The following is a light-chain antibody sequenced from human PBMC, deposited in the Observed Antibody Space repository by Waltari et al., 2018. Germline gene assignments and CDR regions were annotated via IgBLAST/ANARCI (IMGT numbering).Light chain of an antibody. Sequence: EIVLAQSPATLSLWPGDTSTLSCRASQSVSTYLAWYQQTPGQAPMLLSYGASNRATGIPARFSGSGSGTDFTLTISSLEPEDFAVYYCQQRSSWLTFGGGTKVQIK. CDR3: QQRSSWLT. V-gene: IGKV3-11*01. J-gene: IGKJ4*01. CDR2: GAS. CDR1: QSVSTY.